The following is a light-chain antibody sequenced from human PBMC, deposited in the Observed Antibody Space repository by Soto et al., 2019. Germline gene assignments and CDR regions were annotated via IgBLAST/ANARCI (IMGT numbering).Light chain of an antibody. J-gene: IGLJ2*01. CDR2: DNS. CDR3: QSYDTSLSGWVV. CDR1: SSNIGAGYD. V-gene: IGLV1-40*01. Sequence: QSVLTQPASVSGAPGKRVTISCTGGSSNIGAGYDVHWYRQLPGTAPELLIYDNSNRPSGVPARFSGSKSGTSASLAITGLQADDEADYYCQSYDTSLSGWVVFGGGTKVTVL.